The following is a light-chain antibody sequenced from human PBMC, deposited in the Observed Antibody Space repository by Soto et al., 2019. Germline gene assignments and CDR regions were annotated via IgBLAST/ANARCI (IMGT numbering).Light chain of an antibody. CDR1: QDISYY. J-gene: IGKJ4*01. Sequence: DIPMTQSPSSLSAFVGDRVTITCQASQDISYYLNWYQQKPGKAPKLLSYDASSLESGVPSRFSGGGSGTDFTFTITGLQPEDIATYFCQHYFTLPRTFGGGTKVGIK. CDR3: QHYFTLPRT. CDR2: DAS. V-gene: IGKV1-33*01.